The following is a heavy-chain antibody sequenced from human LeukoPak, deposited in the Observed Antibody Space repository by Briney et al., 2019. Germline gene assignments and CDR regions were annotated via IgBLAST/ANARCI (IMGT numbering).Heavy chain of an antibody. D-gene: IGHD1-26*01. Sequence: TGGSLRLSCAASGFTFSNYAMTWVRQAPGKGLEWVSAIGGNGAGTYYADSVRGRFTISRDNSKNTLFLQMNSLRAEDTALYYCARDTVGATDYWGQGTLVTVSS. V-gene: IGHV3-23*01. CDR1: GFTFSNYA. J-gene: IGHJ4*02. CDR3: ARDTVGATDY. CDR2: IGGNGAGT.